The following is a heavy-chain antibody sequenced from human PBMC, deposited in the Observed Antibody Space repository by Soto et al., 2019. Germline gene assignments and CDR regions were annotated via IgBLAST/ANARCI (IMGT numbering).Heavy chain of an antibody. J-gene: IGHJ4*02. CDR1: GGSITTGGSY. CDR2: IYHSGNT. V-gene: IGHV4-31*03. CDR3: ARARFQVLYGKPYFDS. Sequence: PSETLSLTCTVSGGSITTGGSYWSWIRQHPGKGLEWMGNIYHSGNTYYNPSLKSRLTISVDTSKDHFSLMVDSVTAADTAVYYCARARFQVLYGKPYFDSWGQGTLVTVSS. D-gene: IGHD2-2*02.